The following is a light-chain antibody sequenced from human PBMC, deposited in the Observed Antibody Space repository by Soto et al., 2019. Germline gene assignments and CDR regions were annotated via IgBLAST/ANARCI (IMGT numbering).Light chain of an antibody. CDR1: QSISFW. V-gene: IGKV1-5*01. CDR2: DAS. CDR3: XXXXXXAPYS. J-gene: IGKJ2*03. Sequence: DIQMTQSPSTLSASVGDRVTITCRSSQSISFWXAWYQQKPGKAPKLLIYDASTLYSGVPSRFSGSRSGTEXXXTXXXXXPXXXXXXXXXXXXXXAPYSFGQGTKLEI.